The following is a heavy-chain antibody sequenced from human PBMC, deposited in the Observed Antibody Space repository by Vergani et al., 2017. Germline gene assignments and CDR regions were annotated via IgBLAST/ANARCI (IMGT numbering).Heavy chain of an antibody. CDR1: GFTLSHYA. CDR3: VRDQVTMLRGSDALDI. Sequence: QVQLVESGGGVVPPGRSLRLSCTASGFTLSHYAIHWVRQAAGKRLEWVALTSYDGITQHYADSVKGRFTLSRDNSKNTLYLQMNNLQTEDTAMYYCVRDQVTMLRGSDALDIWGQGTMVTVSS. D-gene: IGHD3-10*01. J-gene: IGHJ3*02. V-gene: IGHV3-30-3*01. CDR2: TSYDGITQ.